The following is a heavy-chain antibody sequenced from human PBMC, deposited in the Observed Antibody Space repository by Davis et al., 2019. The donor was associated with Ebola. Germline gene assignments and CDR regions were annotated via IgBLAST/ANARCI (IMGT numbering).Heavy chain of an antibody. CDR3: ARSHSDWLLPFDY. D-gene: IGHD3-9*01. V-gene: IGHV4-59*08. Sequence: MPSETLSLTCTVSGGSISGYYWSWIRQAPGKGLEFIGYVFHTGRANSKSSLKSRVTISVDTSKSQFSLRLSSVTAADTAVYYCARSHSDWLLPFDYWGQGTLATVSS. CDR2: VFHTGRA. J-gene: IGHJ4*02. CDR1: GGSISGYY.